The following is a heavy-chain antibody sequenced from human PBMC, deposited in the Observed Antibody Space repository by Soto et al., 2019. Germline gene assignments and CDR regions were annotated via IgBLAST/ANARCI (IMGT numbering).Heavy chain of an antibody. CDR2: INPSGST. Sequence: QVQLVQSGAEVKKPGASVKVSCKASGYTFTSYYMHWVRQAPGQGLEWMGIINPSGSTTYAQKFQGRVTMTRDTSTGTVYMELSSLRSDDTAVYYCARVYCSGGSCYGIDSWGQGTLVTVSS. CDR1: GYTFTSYY. J-gene: IGHJ4*02. CDR3: ARVYCSGGSCYGIDS. V-gene: IGHV1-46*01. D-gene: IGHD2-15*01.